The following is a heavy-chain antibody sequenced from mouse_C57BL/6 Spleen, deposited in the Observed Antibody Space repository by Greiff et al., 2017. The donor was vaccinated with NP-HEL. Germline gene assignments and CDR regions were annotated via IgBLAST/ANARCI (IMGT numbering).Heavy chain of an antibody. Sequence: EVKLLESEGGLVQPGSSMKLSCTASGFTFSDYYMAWVRQVPEKGLEWVANINYDGSSTYYLDSLKSRFIISRDNAKNILYLQMSSLKSEDTATYYCAREGVLRYYFDYWGQGTTLTVSS. J-gene: IGHJ2*01. CDR1: GFTFSDYY. V-gene: IGHV5-16*01. D-gene: IGHD1-1*01. CDR3: AREGVLRYYFDY. CDR2: INYDGSST.